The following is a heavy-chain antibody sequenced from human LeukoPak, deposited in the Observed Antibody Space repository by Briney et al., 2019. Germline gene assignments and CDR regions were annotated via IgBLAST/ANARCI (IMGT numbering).Heavy chain of an antibody. V-gene: IGHV3-33*08. D-gene: IGHD3-22*01. J-gene: IGHJ4*02. CDR2: IWYDGSNK. Sequence: GGSLRLSCAASGFTFSSYSMNWVRQAPGKGLEWVAVIWYDGSNKYYADSVKGRFTISRDNSKNTLYLQMNSLRAEDTAVYYCARGLYDSSGYYYFPHYWGQGTLVTVSS. CDR1: GFTFSSYS. CDR3: ARGLYDSSGYYYFPHY.